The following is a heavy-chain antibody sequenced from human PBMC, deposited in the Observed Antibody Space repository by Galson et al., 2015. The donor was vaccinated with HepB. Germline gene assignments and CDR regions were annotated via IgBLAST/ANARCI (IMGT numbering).Heavy chain of an antibody. V-gene: IGHV3-53*01. CDR3: ARVPGGNGWYAGY. CDR2: IYSGGTT. CDR1: GFTVTSNY. J-gene: IGHJ4*02. D-gene: IGHD6-19*01. Sequence: SLRLSCAASGFTVTSNYMSWVRQTPGKGLEWVSVIYSGGTTYYADSVKGRFTISRDNSKNTLYIQMNSLRAEDTAVYYCARVPGGNGWYAGYWGQGTLVTVSS.